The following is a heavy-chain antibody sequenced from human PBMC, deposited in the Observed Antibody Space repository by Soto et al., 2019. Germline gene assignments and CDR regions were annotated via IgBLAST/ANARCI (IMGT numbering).Heavy chain of an antibody. CDR2: ISYDGSNK. CDR1: GFTFSSYG. D-gene: IGHD3-10*01. CDR3: AKVMESGFGEPLDYYYYYGMDV. J-gene: IGHJ6*02. V-gene: IGHV3-30*18. Sequence: GGSLRLSCAASGFTFSSYGMHWVRQAPGKGLEWVAVISYDGSNKYYADSVKGRFTISRDNSKNTLYLQMNSLRAEDTAVYYCAKVMESGFGEPLDYYYYYGMDVWGQGTTVTVSS.